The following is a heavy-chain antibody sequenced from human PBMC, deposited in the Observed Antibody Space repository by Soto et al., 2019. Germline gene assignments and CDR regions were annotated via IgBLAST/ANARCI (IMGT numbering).Heavy chain of an antibody. Sequence: EVQLLESGGDLVQPGGSLRLSCAASGFTFSNFAMSWVRQASGRGLEWVSGISASGRDIHYADSVKDRFTVSRDNSKNTLYLQMNSLRAEDTAIYYCAKGKTSGWYYFDYWGQGALVTVSS. CDR3: AKGKTSGWYYFDY. CDR2: ISASGRDI. J-gene: IGHJ4*02. CDR1: GFTFSNFA. D-gene: IGHD6-19*01. V-gene: IGHV3-23*01.